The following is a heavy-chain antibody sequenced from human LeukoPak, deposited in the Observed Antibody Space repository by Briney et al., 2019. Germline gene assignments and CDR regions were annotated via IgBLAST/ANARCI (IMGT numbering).Heavy chain of an antibody. CDR3: ASYGSGSYSLGADAFDI. D-gene: IGHD3-10*01. J-gene: IGHJ3*02. CDR2: IYSGGST. V-gene: IGHV3-66*01. Sequence: PGGSLRLSYAASGFTVSSNYMSWVRQAPGKGLEWVSVIYSGGSTYYADSVKGRFTISRDNSKNTLYLQMNSLRAEDTAVYYCASYGSGSYSLGADAFDIWGQGTMVTVSS. CDR1: GFTVSSNY.